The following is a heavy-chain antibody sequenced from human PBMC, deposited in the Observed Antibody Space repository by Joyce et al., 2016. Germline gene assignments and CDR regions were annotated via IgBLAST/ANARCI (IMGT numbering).Heavy chain of an antibody. J-gene: IGHJ4*02. CDR3: ASSTVAAGGTRSFDY. CDR1: GFTFFNYW. D-gene: IGHD6-13*01. CDR2: INKDGTDK. Sequence: EVELVESGGGLVQPGGSLRLSCTASGFTFFNYWMNWVRQAPGKGLEWVANINKDGTDKYSVDSVQGRFTISRDNARNSLFLQMSSLRGEDTAIYYCASSTVAAGGTRSFDYWGQGILVTVSS. V-gene: IGHV3-7*03.